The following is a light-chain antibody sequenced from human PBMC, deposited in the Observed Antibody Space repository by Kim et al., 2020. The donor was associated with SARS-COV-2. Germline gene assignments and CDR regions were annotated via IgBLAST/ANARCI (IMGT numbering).Light chain of an antibody. CDR3: QVWDGSDDYVV. CDR2: YDS. CDR1: NIASKN. Sequence: SYELTQPPSLSVAPGKTDRVTCGGNNIASKNVHWYQQRPGQAPILVISYDSDRPSGIPERFSGSKSGNTATLTIRRVEGGDEADYYCQVWDGSDDYVVFGGGTQLTVL. J-gene: IGLJ3*02. V-gene: IGLV3-21*04.